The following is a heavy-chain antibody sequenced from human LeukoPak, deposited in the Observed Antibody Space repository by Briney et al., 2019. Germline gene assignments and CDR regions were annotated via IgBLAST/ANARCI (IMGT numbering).Heavy chain of an antibody. J-gene: IGHJ4*02. Sequence: SETLSLTCTVSGGSISSNIYYWGWIRQPPGKGLEWIGDIYYSGSTHYNPSLKSRVTISVDTSKNQFSLYLSSVTTAGTAVYYCARRGGYDFSYDYWGQGILVTVSS. CDR1: GGSISSNIYY. CDR2: IYYSGST. V-gene: IGHV4-39*01. CDR3: ARRGGYDFSYDY. D-gene: IGHD5-12*01.